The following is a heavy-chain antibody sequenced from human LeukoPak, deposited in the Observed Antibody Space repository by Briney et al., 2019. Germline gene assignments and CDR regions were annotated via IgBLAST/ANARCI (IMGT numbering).Heavy chain of an antibody. CDR1: GYTFTGYY. D-gene: IGHD3-10*01. Sequence: ASVKVSCKASGYTFTGYYMHWVRQAPGQGLEWMGWINPNSGGTNYAQKFQGRVTMTRDTSISTAYMELSRLRSDDTAVYYCASNVLLWFGELTDYWGQGTLVTVSS. CDR2: INPNSGGT. V-gene: IGHV1-2*02. CDR3: ASNVLLWFGELTDY. J-gene: IGHJ4*02.